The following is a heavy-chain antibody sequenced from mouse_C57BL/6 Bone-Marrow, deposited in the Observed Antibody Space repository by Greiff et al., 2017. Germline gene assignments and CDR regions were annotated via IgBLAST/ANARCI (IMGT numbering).Heavy chain of an antibody. V-gene: IGHV1-55*01. CDR1: GYTFTSYW. J-gene: IGHJ2*01. CDR2: IYPGSGST. D-gene: IGHD2-4*01. Sequence: QVQLQQPGAELVKPGASVKMSCKASGYTFTSYWITWVKPRPGQGLEWIGDIYPGSGSTNSNEKFKSKATLTVDTSSSTAYMQLSSRTSEESAVYCCARVISCDCDRVDYWGQGTTLTVSS. CDR3: ARVISCDCDRVDY.